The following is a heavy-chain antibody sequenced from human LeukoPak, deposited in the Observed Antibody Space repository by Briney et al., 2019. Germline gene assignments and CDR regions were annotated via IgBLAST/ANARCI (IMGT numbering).Heavy chain of an antibody. J-gene: IGHJ4*02. CDR2: IRSKAYGGTT. CDR3: TREGLRYFDGPHFDY. Sequence: PGRSLRLSCTASGFTFGDYAMSWVRQAPGKGLEWVGFIRSKAYGGTTEYAASVKGRFTISRDDSKSIAYLQMNSLKTEDTAVYYCTREGLRYFDGPHFDYWGQGTLVTVSS. D-gene: IGHD3-9*01. CDR1: GFTFGDYA. V-gene: IGHV3-49*04.